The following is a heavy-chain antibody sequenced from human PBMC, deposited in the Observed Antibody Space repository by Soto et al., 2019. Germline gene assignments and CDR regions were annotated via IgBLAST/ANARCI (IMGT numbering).Heavy chain of an antibody. D-gene: IGHD4-17*01. CDR2: INPNSGGT. Sequence: ASVKVSCKASGYTFTCYYMHWVRQAPGQGLEWMGWINPNSGGTNYAQKFQGWVTMTRDTSISTAYMELSRLRSDDTAVYYCARGGGRDGDYIFDYWGQGTLVTVSS. J-gene: IGHJ4*02. CDR1: GYTFTCYY. V-gene: IGHV1-2*04. CDR3: ARGGGRDGDYIFDY.